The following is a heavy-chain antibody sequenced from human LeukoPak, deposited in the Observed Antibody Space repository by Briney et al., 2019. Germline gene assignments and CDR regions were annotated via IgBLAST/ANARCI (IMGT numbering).Heavy chain of an antibody. V-gene: IGHV4-39*01. D-gene: IGHD5-12*01. J-gene: IGHJ5*02. Sequence: PSETLSLTCTVSSGSINSSSYYWGWIRQPPGKGLEWIGSIYYSGSTYYNPSLKSRVTISVDTSKNQFSLKLSSVTAADTAVYYCARGRGYSGYDAVGWFDPWGQGTLVTVSS. CDR3: ARGRGYSGYDAVGWFDP. CDR2: IYYSGST. CDR1: SGSINSSSYY.